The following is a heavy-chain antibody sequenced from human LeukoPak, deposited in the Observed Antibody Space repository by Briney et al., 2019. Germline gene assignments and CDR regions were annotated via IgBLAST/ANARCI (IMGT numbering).Heavy chain of an antibody. CDR3: ARDIAVAGTRWFDP. V-gene: IGHV4-59*01. Sequence: SETLSLTCSVSGGSISGYYWSWIRQPPGKGLEWIGYIYYTGSTNYNPSLKSRVSISVDTSKNQFSLNVSSVTAADTAVYYCARDIAVAGTRWFDPWGQGTLVTVSS. D-gene: IGHD6-19*01. CDR1: GGSISGYY. CDR2: IYYTGST. J-gene: IGHJ5*02.